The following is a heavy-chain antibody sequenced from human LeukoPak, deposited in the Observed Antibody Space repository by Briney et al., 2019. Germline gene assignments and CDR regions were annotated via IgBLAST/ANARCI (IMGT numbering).Heavy chain of an antibody. Sequence: GASVKISCKASGYTFTNYYIHWVRQAPGQGLEWMGWINTNTGNTTYAQGFTGRFVFSLDTSVSTAYLQISSLKAEDTAVYYCARVSYFRGYCSGGSCWQSYYYMDVWGKGTTVTVSS. CDR3: ARVSYFRGYCSGGSCWQSYYYMDV. CDR1: GYTFTNYY. D-gene: IGHD2-15*01. V-gene: IGHV7-4-1*02. J-gene: IGHJ6*03. CDR2: INTNTGNT.